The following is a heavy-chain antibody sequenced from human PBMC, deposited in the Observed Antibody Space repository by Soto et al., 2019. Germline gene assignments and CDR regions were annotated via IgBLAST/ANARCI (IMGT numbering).Heavy chain of an antibody. V-gene: IGHV4-34*01. CDR2: INHSGST. J-gene: IGHJ4*02. Sequence: XETLSLTCAVDGGSFSGYYWSWIRQPPGKGLEWIGEINHSGSTNYNPSLKSRVTISVDTSKNQFSLKLGSVTAADTAVYYCARGLRWHPIDYWGQGTLVTVSS. D-gene: IGHD2-15*01. CDR1: GGSFSGYY. CDR3: ARGLRWHPIDY.